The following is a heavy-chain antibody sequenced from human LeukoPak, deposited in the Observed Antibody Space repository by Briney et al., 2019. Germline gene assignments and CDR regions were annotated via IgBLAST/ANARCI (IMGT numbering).Heavy chain of an antibody. CDR2: ISGSGGST. D-gene: IGHD3-22*01. Sequence: PGGSLRLSCAASGFTFSSYAMSWVRQAPGKGLEWVSAISGSGGSTYYADSVKGRFTISRDNSKNTLYLQMNSLRAEDTAVYYCAKDRNTMIVVDPYDAFDILGQGTMVTVSS. V-gene: IGHV3-23*01. J-gene: IGHJ3*02. CDR3: AKDRNTMIVVDPYDAFDI. CDR1: GFTFSSYA.